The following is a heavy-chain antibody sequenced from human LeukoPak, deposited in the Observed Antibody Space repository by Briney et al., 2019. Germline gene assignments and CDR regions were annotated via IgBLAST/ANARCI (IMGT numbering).Heavy chain of an antibody. Sequence: GGSLRLSCGVSGFSFSSYGKHWVRHAPGKGLVWISRINSDWSTRSYADSVKRRFTISRDNAKNTLYLQMHSLRAEDTAVYYCARGNYYGQDYWGQGTLVSVSS. J-gene: IGHJ4*02. CDR2: INSDWSTR. CDR1: GFSFSSYG. D-gene: IGHD3-10*01. V-gene: IGHV3-74*01. CDR3: ARGNYYGQDY.